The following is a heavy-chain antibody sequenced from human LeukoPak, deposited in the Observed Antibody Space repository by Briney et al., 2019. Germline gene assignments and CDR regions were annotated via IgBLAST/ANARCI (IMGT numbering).Heavy chain of an antibody. CDR2: ISAYNGNT. CDR3: ARDSDLSGYGAAQFDY. Sequence: ASVKVSCKASGYTFTSYDINWVRQATGQGLEWMGWISAYNGNTNYAQKLQGRVTMTTDTSTSTAYMELRSLRSDDTAVYYCARDSDLSGYGAAQFDYWGQGTLVTVSS. D-gene: IGHD5-12*01. CDR1: GYTFTSYD. J-gene: IGHJ4*02. V-gene: IGHV1-18*01.